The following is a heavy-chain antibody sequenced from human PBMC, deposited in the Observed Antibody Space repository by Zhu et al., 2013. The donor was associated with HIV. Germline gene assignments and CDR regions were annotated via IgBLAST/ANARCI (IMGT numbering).Heavy chain of an antibody. Sequence: QVQLVQSGSEVKKPGASVTVSCKSSGYAFVGYYMHWVRQVPGQGFEWMGWINPDSGDTDYAQKFLGRVSITRDMSIGTAFMEVRRLTSDDTAVYYCARSLGLTFGVVVWGQGTLVTVSS. CDR3: ARSLGLTFGVVV. V-gene: IGHV1-2*02. J-gene: IGHJ4*02. CDR1: GYAFVGYY. D-gene: IGHD3-3*01. CDR2: INPDSGDT.